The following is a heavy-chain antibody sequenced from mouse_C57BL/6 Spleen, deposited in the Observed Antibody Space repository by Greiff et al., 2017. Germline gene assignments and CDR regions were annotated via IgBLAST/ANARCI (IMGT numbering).Heavy chain of an antibody. J-gene: IGHJ2*01. V-gene: IGHV1-54*01. CDR3: ARSYYSKDYFDY. CDR1: GYAFTNYL. CDR2: INPGSGGT. Sequence: VQLQESGAELVRPGTSVKVSCKASGYAFTNYLIEWVKQRPGQGLEWIGVINPGSGGTNYNEKFKGKATLTADKSSSTAYMQLSSLTSEDSAVYFCARSYYSKDYFDYWGQGTTLTVSS. D-gene: IGHD2-5*01.